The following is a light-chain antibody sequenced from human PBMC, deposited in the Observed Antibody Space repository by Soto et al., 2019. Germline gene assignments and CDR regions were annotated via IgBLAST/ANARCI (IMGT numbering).Light chain of an antibody. CDR2: DAS. J-gene: IGKJ2*01. CDR3: QQYYQWPSYT. Sequence: EIVMTQSPLTLSVSPGERAIFSCRASQSVGSNIAWYQQKPGQSPRLLVYDASTRATAIPARFSGSGSGTEFTLTINTLQPEDFAVYYCQQYYQWPSYTFGQGTKV. CDR1: QSVGSN. V-gene: IGKV3-15*01.